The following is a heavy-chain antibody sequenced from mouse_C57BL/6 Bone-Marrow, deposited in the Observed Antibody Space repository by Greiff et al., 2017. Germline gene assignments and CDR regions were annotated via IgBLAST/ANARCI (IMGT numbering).Heavy chain of an antibody. D-gene: IGHD1-1*01. J-gene: IGHJ3*01. Sequence: QVQLQQPGAELVMPGASVKLSCKASGYTFTSYWMHWVKQRPGQGLEWIGEIDPSDSYTNYNQKFKGKATLTVDKSSITAYMQLRSLTSEDSAVYFCAREGIIGYYYGSSWGQGTLVTVSA. CDR3: AREGIIGYYYGSS. V-gene: IGHV1-69*01. CDR1: GYTFTSYW. CDR2: IDPSDSYT.